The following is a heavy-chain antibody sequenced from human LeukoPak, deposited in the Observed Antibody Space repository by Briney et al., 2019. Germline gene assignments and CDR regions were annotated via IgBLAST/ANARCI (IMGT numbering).Heavy chain of an antibody. Sequence: SETLSLTCTVSGGSISSGGYYWSWIRQHPGKGLEWIGYIYYSGSTYYNPSLKSRVTISVDTSKNQFSLKLSSVTAADTAVYYCARVSREVGGHDSSGWAWGQGTLVTVSS. CDR1: GGSISSGGYY. D-gene: IGHD3-22*01. CDR3: ARVSREVGGHDSSGWA. J-gene: IGHJ5*02. CDR2: IYYSGST. V-gene: IGHV4-31*03.